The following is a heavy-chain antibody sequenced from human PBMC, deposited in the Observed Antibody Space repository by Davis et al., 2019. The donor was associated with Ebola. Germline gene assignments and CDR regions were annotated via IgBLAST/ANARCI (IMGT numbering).Heavy chain of an antibody. D-gene: IGHD3-22*01. CDR1: GFTFRSYW. CDR3: ARDFDRVRE. CDR2: INPDGGRT. V-gene: IGHV3-74*01. J-gene: IGHJ4*02. Sequence: GESLKISCVASGFTFRSYWMHWVRQAPGKGLVWVSRINPDGGRTGYADSVKGRFTISRDNAKNTVYLEMNSLKAEDTAVYYCARDFDRVREWGQGTLVTVSS.